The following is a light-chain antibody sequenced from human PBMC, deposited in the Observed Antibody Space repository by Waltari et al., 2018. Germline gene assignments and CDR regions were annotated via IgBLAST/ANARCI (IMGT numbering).Light chain of an antibody. CDR1: QTINDL. V-gene: IGKV1-5*03. Sequence: DVQMTQSPSSLSASVGDRITITCRASQTINDLLAWYQQKPGKAPRLLIQKASVLESGVPSRFSGSGSGTEFTLTISRLQPDDIATYYCQQCNTFSFNFGPGTTVAI. CDR2: KAS. J-gene: IGKJ3*01. CDR3: QQCNTFSFN.